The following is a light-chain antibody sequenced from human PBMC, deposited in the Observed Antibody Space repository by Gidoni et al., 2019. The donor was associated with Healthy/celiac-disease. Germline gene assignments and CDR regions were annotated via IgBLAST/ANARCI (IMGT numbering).Light chain of an antibody. J-gene: IGKJ2*04. CDR1: QSVSSSS. Sequence: EIVLTQYPDTLSLSPGERATLSCRASQSVSSSSLAWYQQQPGQAPRLLIYGASSRAPGIPDRFSGSGSGTDFTLTISRLEPEDFAVYYCQQYGRSPESSFGQGTKLEIK. V-gene: IGKV3-20*01. CDR2: GAS. CDR3: QQYGRSPESS.